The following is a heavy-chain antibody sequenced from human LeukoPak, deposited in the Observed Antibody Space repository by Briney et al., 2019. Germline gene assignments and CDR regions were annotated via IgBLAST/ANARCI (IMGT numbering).Heavy chain of an antibody. CDR2: INHSGST. D-gene: IGHD6-13*01. CDR3: ARAVTSSSSWYKWVNWFDP. J-gene: IGHJ5*02. CDR1: GGSFSGYY. Sequence: SETLSLTCAVYGGSFSGYYWSWIRQPPGKGLEWIGEINHSGSTNYNPSLKSRVTISVDTSKNQFSLKLSSVAAADTAVYYCARAVTSSSSWYKWVNWFDPWGQGTLVTVSS. V-gene: IGHV4-34*01.